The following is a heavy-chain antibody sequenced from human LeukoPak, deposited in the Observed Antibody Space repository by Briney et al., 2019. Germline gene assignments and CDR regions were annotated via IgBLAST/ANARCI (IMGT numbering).Heavy chain of an antibody. CDR1: GFTFSSYE. CDR2: IGNSGRTI. Sequence: GGSPRLSCAASGFTFSSYEMNWVRQAPGKGLEWVSYIGNSGRTIYYADSLKGRFTISRDNPKNSLYLQMNSLRAEDTAVYYCARMRYGSGSDFDYWGQGTLVTVSS. CDR3: ARMRYGSGSDFDY. V-gene: IGHV3-48*03. D-gene: IGHD3-10*01. J-gene: IGHJ4*02.